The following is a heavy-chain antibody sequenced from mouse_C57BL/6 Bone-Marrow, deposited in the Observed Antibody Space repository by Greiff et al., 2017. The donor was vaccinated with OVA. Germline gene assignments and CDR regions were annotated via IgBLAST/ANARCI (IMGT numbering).Heavy chain of an antibody. Sequence: QVQLQQSGAELVRPGASVKLSCKASGYTFTDYYINWVKQRPGQGLEWIARIYPGSGNTYYNEKFKGKATLTAEKSSSTAYMQLSSLTSEDSAVYFCARQALYDPFDYWGQGTTLTVSS. CDR2: IYPGSGNT. D-gene: IGHD2-3*01. V-gene: IGHV1-76*01. CDR1: GYTFTDYY. CDR3: ARQALYDPFDY. J-gene: IGHJ2*01.